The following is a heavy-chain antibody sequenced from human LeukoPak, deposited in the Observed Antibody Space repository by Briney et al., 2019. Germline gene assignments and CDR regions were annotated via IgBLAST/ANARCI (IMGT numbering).Heavy chain of an antibody. Sequence: SGTLSLTCAVTGGSISNNWWTWVRQPPGKGLEWIGEISQSARTNYNPSLKSRVTMSIDKSRNQFSLRMSSVTAADTAVYYCAGVRLGSSGFSEYFEHWGQGTLSPSPQ. V-gene: IGHV4-4*02. CDR2: ISQSART. D-gene: IGHD3-22*01. J-gene: IGHJ1*01. CDR3: AGVRLGSSGFSEYFEH. CDR1: GGSISNNW.